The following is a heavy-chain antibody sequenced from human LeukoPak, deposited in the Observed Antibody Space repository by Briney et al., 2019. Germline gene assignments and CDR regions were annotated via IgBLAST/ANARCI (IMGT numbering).Heavy chain of an antibody. V-gene: IGHV1-69*02. D-gene: IGHD1-26*01. CDR1: GGTFSSYT. J-gene: IGHJ6*02. CDR2: IIPILGIA. Sequence: ASVKVSSKASGGTFSSYTISWVRQAPGQGLEWMGRIIPILGIANYAQKFQGRVTITADKSTSTAYMELSSLRSEDTAVYYCARAAGIATAQTPYGIDVWGQGTTVTVSS. CDR3: ARAAGIATAQTPYGIDV.